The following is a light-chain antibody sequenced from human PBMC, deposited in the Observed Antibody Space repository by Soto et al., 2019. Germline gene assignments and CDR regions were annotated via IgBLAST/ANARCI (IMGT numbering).Light chain of an antibody. CDR2: GNS. Sequence: QSVLTQPPSVSGAPGQRVTISCTGSSSNIGAGYDVHWYQQLPGTAPKLLIYGNSNRPSGVPDRFSGSKSGTSASLAITGLQAEDEADYSCQSYDGSVSGWVFGGGTKLTVL. V-gene: IGLV1-40*01. CDR1: SSNIGAGYD. CDR3: QSYDGSVSGWV. J-gene: IGLJ3*02.